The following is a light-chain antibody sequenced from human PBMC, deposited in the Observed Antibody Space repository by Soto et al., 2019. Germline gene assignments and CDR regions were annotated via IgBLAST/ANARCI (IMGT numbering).Light chain of an antibody. CDR3: QQYYNWPPIT. Sequence: IVMTQSPATLSVSPWERATLSCRASQSVSSNLAWYQQKPGQAPRLLIYGASTRATGIPARFSGSGSGTEFTLTISSLQSEDFAVYYCQQYYNWPPITFGQGTRLEIK. J-gene: IGKJ5*01. CDR2: GAS. CDR1: QSVSSN. V-gene: IGKV3-15*01.